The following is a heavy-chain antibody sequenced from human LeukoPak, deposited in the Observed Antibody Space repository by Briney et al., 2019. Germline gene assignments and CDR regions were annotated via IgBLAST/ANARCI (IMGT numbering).Heavy chain of an antibody. D-gene: IGHD3-22*01. V-gene: IGHV3-9*01. CDR3: AKGMQIGDYDVSSGDTGTTSVY. CDR1: GFTFGGYA. J-gene: IGHJ4*02. CDR2: ISWNCSSI. Sequence: PGRSLRLSCAASGFTFGGYAMHWVRQAPGKGLEWVSGISWNCSSIGYADSVKGRFTISRDNAKNSLYLQMNSLRASDTSLYFCAKGMQIGDYDVSSGDTGTTSVYWGQGTLVTVPS.